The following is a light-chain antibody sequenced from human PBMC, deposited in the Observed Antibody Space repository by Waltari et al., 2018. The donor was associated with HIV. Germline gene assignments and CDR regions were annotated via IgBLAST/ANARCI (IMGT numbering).Light chain of an antibody. CDR3: QQYRSLPIT. Sequence: IQMTQSPSSLSASVGDRVTITCQASHDTGISLNWYQQQPGKAPKLLIHDASKLERGVPSRFTGSGSGTHFTFTITSLQAEDIATYYCQQYRSLPITFGGGTKVEI. CDR2: DAS. J-gene: IGKJ4*01. V-gene: IGKV1-33*01. CDR1: HDTGIS.